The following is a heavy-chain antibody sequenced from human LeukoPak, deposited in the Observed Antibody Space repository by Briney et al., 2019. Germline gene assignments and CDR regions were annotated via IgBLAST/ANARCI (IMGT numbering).Heavy chain of an antibody. J-gene: IGHJ3*02. Sequence: SETLSLTCTVSGGSISTNYWSWIRQPAGKGLEWIGRIFASGSTNYNPSLKSRVTMPVDTSKNQFSLKLTSVTAADTAVYYCARDREEPIAAAGTLVGAFDIWGQGTMVTVSS. V-gene: IGHV4-4*07. D-gene: IGHD6-13*01. CDR1: GGSISTNY. CDR2: IFASGST. CDR3: ARDREEPIAAAGTLVGAFDI.